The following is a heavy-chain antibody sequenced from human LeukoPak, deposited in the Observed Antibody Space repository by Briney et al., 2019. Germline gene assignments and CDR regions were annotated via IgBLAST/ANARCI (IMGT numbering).Heavy chain of an antibody. J-gene: IGHJ3*02. CDR1: GGSISSYY. D-gene: IGHD3-10*01. V-gene: IGHV4-59*01. Sequence: SETLSLTCTVSGGSISSYYWSWIRQPPGKGLEWIGYIYYSGSTNYNPSLKSRVTISVDTSKNQFSLKLSSVTAADTAVYYCARVLLWSGEGAFDIWGQGTMVTVSS. CDR3: ARVLLWSGEGAFDI. CDR2: IYYSGST.